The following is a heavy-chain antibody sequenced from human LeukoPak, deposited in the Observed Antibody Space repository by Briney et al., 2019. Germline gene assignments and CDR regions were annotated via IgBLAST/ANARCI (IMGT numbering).Heavy chain of an antibody. CDR1: GDSISSGDYY. V-gene: IGHV4-61*02. CDR3: ASLVVPSRYYYYYMDV. J-gene: IGHJ6*03. D-gene: IGHD2-2*01. Sequence: SQTLSLTCTVSGDSISSGDYYWSWIRQPAGKGLEWIGRISSSGSTNYNPSLKSRVTISVDTSKNQFSLKLSSVTAADTAVYYCASLVVPSRYYYYYMDVWGKGTTVTISS. CDR2: ISSSGST.